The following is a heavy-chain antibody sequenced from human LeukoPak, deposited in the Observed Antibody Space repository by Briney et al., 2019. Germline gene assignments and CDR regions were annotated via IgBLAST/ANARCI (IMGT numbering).Heavy chain of an antibody. CDR2: ISYDGSNK. CDR1: GFTFSSYG. V-gene: IGHV3-30*18. CDR3: AKLPYSYDYGHYAGVPTDDY. D-gene: IGHD4-17*01. Sequence: GGSLRLSCAASGFTFSSYGMHWVRQAPGKGLEWVAVISYDGSNKYYADSVKGRFTISRDNSKNTLYLQMNSLRAEDTAVYYCAKLPYSYDYGHYAGVPTDDYWGQGTLVTVSS. J-gene: IGHJ4*02.